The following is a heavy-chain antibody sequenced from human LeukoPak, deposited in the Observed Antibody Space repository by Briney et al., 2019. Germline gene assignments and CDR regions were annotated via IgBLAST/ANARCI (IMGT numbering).Heavy chain of an antibody. Sequence: GESLKISCKGSGYRFSTHWIGWVRQMPGKGLEWMGIIYPGDSDTGYRPSFRGQATISADKSITTAYLQWSSLKASDTAMYYCARRRYCTGASCYAGVEAFDIWGHGTMVTVSS. CDR2: IYPGDSDT. D-gene: IGHD2-2*01. V-gene: IGHV5-51*01. CDR3: ARRRYCTGASCYAGVEAFDI. CDR1: GYRFSTHW. J-gene: IGHJ3*02.